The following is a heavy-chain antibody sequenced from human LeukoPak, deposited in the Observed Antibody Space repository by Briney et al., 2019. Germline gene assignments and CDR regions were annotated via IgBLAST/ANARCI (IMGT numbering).Heavy chain of an antibody. CDR3: GRGQDGSGGYISRGMDV. CDR1: GFTLSRYE. CDR2: ISSSGITI. V-gene: IGHV3-48*03. D-gene: IGHD3-10*01. J-gene: IGHJ6*02. Sequence: GGPLRLSCAPSGFTLSRYEMTWVRRAPGKGLEWVSYISSSGITIYYADSAKGRFTISRDNPKNSLSLHMTSRRPEHTAVYYFGRGQDGSGGYISRGMDVWGQGTTVTVSS.